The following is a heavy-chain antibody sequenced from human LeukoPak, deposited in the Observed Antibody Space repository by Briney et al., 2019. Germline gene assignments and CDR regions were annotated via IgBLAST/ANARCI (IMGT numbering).Heavy chain of an antibody. CDR1: GFTFSSYW. D-gene: IGHD3-10*01. J-gene: IGHJ4*02. Sequence: GGSLRLSCAASGFTFSSYWMNWARQAPGKGLEWVASINHNGNVNYYVDSVKGRFTISRDNAKNSLYLQMNSLRAEDTAVYYCARGVEDYWGQGTLVTVSS. CDR2: INHNGNVN. CDR3: ARGVEDY. V-gene: IGHV3-7*01.